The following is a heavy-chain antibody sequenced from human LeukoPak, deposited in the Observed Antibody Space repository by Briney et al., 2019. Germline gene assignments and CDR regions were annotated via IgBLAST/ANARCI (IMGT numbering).Heavy chain of an antibody. CDR3: AKDAQRGFDYSNSLQN. D-gene: IGHD4-11*01. Sequence: PGGPLRLSCAASGFTFSHYGMHWVRQTPGAGLEWVAVIWSDGSDKYYAKSVKGRFTISMDNSKNSLFLQMNSLRAEDTAVYYCAKDAQRGFDYSNSLQNWGQGILVTVSS. V-gene: IGHV3-33*06. CDR1: GFTFSHYG. CDR2: IWSDGSDK. J-gene: IGHJ1*01.